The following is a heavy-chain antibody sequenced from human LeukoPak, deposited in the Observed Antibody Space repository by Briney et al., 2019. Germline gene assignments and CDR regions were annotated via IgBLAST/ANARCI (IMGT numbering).Heavy chain of an antibody. CDR3: ARGIYYGSGTYHQYYFDY. J-gene: IGHJ4*02. CDR2: VFYSGTT. V-gene: IGHV4-59*01. Sequence: PSETLSLICTVSGGSISSYYWSWIRQPPGKGLEWIGYVFYSGTTNYNPSLKSRVTISVDTSENHFSLKLNSVAAADTAVYYCARGIYYGSGTYHQYYFDYWGQGTLVTVSS. CDR1: GGSISSYY. D-gene: IGHD3-10*01.